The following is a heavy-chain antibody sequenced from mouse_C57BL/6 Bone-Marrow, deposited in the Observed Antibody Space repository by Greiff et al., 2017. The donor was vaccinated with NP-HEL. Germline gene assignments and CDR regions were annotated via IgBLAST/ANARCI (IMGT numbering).Heavy chain of an antibody. V-gene: IGHV1-82*01. CDR2: IYPGDGDT. CDR1: GYAFSSSW. D-gene: IGHD2-4*01. CDR3: ARDYIGVWYFDV. Sequence: QVHVKQSGPELVKPGASVKISCKASGYAFSSSWMNWVKQRPGKGLEWIGRIYPGDGDTNYNGKFKGKATLTADKSSSTAYMQLSSLTSEDSAVYFCARDYIGVWYFDVWGTGTTVTVSS. J-gene: IGHJ1*03.